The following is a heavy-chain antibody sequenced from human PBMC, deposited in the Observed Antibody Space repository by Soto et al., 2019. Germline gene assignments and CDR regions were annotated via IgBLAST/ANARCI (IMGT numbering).Heavy chain of an antibody. CDR1: GFTFSSYG. Sequence: QVQLVESGGGVVQPGRSLRLSCAASGFTFSSYGMHWVRQAPGKGLEWVAVIWYDGSNKHYADSVKGRFTISRDNSKNTLYLQMNSLRAEDTAVYYCAREGVIVVEGGYYFDYWGQGTLVTVSS. J-gene: IGHJ4*02. CDR2: IWYDGSNK. D-gene: IGHD3-22*01. CDR3: AREGVIVVEGGYYFDY. V-gene: IGHV3-33*01.